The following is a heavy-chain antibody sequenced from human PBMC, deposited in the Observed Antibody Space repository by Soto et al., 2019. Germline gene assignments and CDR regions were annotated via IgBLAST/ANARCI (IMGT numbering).Heavy chain of an antibody. CDR3: ARVVVDGVRATGYFDY. CDR1: GGSISSSNW. Sequence: SETLSLTCAVSGGSISSSNWWSWVRQPPGKGLEGIGEIYHSGSTNYNPSLKSRVTISVDKSKNQFSLKLSSVTAADTAVYYCARVVVDGVRATGYFDYWGKGNLVPVSS. D-gene: IGHD3-10*01. V-gene: IGHV4-4*02. J-gene: IGHJ4*02. CDR2: IYHSGST.